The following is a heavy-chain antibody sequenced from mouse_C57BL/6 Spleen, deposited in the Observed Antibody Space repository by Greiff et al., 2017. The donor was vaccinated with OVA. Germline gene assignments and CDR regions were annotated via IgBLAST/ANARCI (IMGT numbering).Heavy chain of an antibody. J-gene: IGHJ4*01. D-gene: IGHD2-4*01. Sequence: QVQLQQPGAELVKPGASVKLSCKASGYTFTSYWMQWVKQRPGQGLEWIGELDPSDSYTNSNQKFKGKATLTVDTSSSTAYMRLSSLTSEDSAVYYCASGDYDYDDYYAMDYWGQGTSVTVSS. V-gene: IGHV1-50*01. CDR1: GYTFTSYW. CDR3: ASGDYDYDDYYAMDY. CDR2: LDPSDSYT.